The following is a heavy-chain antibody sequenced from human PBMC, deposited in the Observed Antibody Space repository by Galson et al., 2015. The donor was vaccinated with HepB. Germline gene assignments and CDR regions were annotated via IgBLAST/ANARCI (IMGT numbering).Heavy chain of an antibody. CDR2: ISWNSGSI. Sequence: SLRLSCAASGFNITDYAMNWVRQAPGKGPEWVASISWNSGSIGYADSVKGRFTISRDNAKNSLYLQMDSLRPEDTALYYCAKESYYYFGMDVWGQGTTVTVSS. CDR3: AKESYYYFGMDV. CDR1: GFNITDYA. J-gene: IGHJ6*02. V-gene: IGHV3-9*01.